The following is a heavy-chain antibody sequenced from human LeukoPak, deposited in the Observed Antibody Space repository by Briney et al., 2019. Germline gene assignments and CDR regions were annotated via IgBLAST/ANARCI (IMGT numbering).Heavy chain of an antibody. CDR1: GGSISSGDYY. CDR2: IYYSGST. D-gene: IGHD2-2*01. Sequence: PSETLSLTCTVSGGSISSGDYYWSWIRQPPGKGLEWIGYIYYSGSTYYNPSPKSRVTISVDTSKNQFSLNLSPVTAADTAVYYCARDTYQYHFDYWGQGTLVTVSS. J-gene: IGHJ4*02. V-gene: IGHV4-30-4*08. CDR3: ARDTYQYHFDY.